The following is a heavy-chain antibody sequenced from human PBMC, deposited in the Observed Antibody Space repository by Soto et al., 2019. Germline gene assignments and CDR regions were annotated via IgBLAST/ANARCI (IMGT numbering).Heavy chain of an antibody. CDR2: IDPRSGGA. D-gene: IGHD3-10*01. V-gene: IGHV1-2*02. J-gene: IGHJ4*02. CDR3: ARDDYGIFPY. Sequence: WVRQAPGQGLEWMGWIDPRSGGAIYAQKFQDRVTMTRDTSISTAYMDLSGLRSDDTALYYCARDDYGIFPYWGQGTLVTVS.